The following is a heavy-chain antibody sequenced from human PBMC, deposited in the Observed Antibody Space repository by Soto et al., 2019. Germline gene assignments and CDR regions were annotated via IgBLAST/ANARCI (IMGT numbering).Heavy chain of an antibody. V-gene: IGHV1-46*01. Sequence: ASVKVSCKASGYTFTSYYMHWVRQAPGQGLEWMGIINPSGGSTSYAQKFQGRVTMTRDTSTSTVYMELSSLRSEDTAVYYCARDGVRGKRFNWFDPWGQGTLVTVYS. J-gene: IGHJ5*02. CDR3: ARDGVRGKRFNWFDP. CDR1: GYTFTSYY. D-gene: IGHD3-10*01. CDR2: INPSGGST.